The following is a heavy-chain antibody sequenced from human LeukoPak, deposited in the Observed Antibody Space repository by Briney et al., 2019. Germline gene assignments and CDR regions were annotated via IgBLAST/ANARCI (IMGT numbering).Heavy chain of an antibody. V-gene: IGHV3-7*01. CDR1: GFTFSDYG. Sequence: PGGSLRLSCAASGFTFSDYGMNWVRQAPGKGLEWVANVDREGSDKNYVDSVKGRFTISRDNAKNSLYLQMNSLRVEDTAVYYCARDGVPGGRDVWGQGTTVTVS. J-gene: IGHJ6*02. CDR3: ARDGVPGGRDV. D-gene: IGHD3-16*01. CDR2: VDREGSDK.